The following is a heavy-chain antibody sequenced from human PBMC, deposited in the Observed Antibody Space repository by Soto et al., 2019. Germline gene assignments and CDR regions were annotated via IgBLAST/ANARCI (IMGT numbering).Heavy chain of an antibody. Sequence: SEPLSLTCTVSAGSVGSHYWIWIPQPPDKGLEWIGYIYSSGSTHYNPSLKSRATISVDTSKIQFSLTLSSVTAADTAMYYCARVSNDLSGNGAFDYCGQGTLVTVSS. D-gene: IGHD6-13*01. V-gene: IGHV4-59*02. J-gene: IGHJ4*02. CDR3: ARVSNDLSGNGAFDY. CDR2: IYSSGST. CDR1: AGSVGSHY.